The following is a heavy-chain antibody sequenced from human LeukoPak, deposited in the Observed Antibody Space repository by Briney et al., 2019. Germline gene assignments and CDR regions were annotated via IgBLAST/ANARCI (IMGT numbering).Heavy chain of an antibody. Sequence: PSETLSLTCTVSGYSISSGYYWGWIRQPPGKGLEWIGSIYHSRSTYYNPSLKSRVTISVDTSKSQFSLKLSSVTAADTAVYYCASSPAIGYCSSTSCPTVTFDYWGQGTLVTVSS. CDR2: IYHSRST. V-gene: IGHV4-38-2*02. D-gene: IGHD2-2*01. CDR3: ASSPAIGYCSSTSCPTVTFDY. J-gene: IGHJ4*02. CDR1: GYSISSGYY.